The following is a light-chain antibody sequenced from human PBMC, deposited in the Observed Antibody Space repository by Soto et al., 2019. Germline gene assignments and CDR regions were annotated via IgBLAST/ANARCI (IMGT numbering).Light chain of an antibody. CDR1: QSISTW. CDR2: KAS. Sequence: GDIVTITCGASQSISTWLAWYQQKPGKAPKLLIYKASGLESGVPSRFSGSGSGTEFTLTISSLQPDDFATYYCQQYDSFSVTFGQGTKVDIK. V-gene: IGKV1-5*03. CDR3: QQYDSFSVT. J-gene: IGKJ1*01.